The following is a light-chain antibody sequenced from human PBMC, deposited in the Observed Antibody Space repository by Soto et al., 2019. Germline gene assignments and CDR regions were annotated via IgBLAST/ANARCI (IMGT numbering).Light chain of an antibody. CDR1: QSVNTW. CDR3: QQSYSSPPWT. J-gene: IGKJ1*01. CDR2: DAS. Sequence: GDRVTIACQASQSVNTWLARYQKKPGKAPRLLIYDASSLQSGVPSRFSGSGSGTDFTLTISSLQPEDFATYFCQQSYSSPPWTFGQGTKVDIK. V-gene: IGKV1-39*01.